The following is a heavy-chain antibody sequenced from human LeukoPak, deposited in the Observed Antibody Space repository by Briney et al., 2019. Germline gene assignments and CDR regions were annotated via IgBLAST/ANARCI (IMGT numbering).Heavy chain of an antibody. D-gene: IGHD3-16*02. J-gene: IGHJ3*02. CDR2: INHSGST. CDR3: ARELAITFGGVIVMSGAFDI. CDR1: GGSFSGYY. V-gene: IGHV4-34*01. Sequence: SETLSLTCAVYGGSFSGYYWSWIHQPPGKGLEWIGEINHSGSTNYNPSLKSRVTISVDTSKNQFSLKLSSVTAADTAVYYCARELAITFGGVIVMSGAFDIWGQGTMVTVSS.